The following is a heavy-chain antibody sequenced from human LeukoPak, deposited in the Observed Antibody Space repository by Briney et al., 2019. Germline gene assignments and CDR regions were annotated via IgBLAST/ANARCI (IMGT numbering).Heavy chain of an antibody. CDR1: GFTFSNFW. CDR3: ARVSRLYGSGSSDALDY. Sequence: PGGSLRLSCAASGFTFSNFWMSWVRRAPGKALEWVANINQDGSQKYYVDSVKGRFTVSRDDAKNSLYLQMNRLRAEDTAVYYCARVSRLYGSGSSDALDYWGQGTLVTVSS. D-gene: IGHD3-10*01. V-gene: IGHV3-7*01. J-gene: IGHJ4*02. CDR2: INQDGSQK.